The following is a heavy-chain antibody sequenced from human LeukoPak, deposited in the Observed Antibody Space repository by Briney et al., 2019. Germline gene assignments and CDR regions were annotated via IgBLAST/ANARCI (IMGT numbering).Heavy chain of an antibody. CDR2: INPNSGGT. J-gene: IGHJ4*02. CDR1: GYTFTGYY. V-gene: IGHV1-2*02. D-gene: IGHD6-13*01. Sequence: ASVKVSCKASGYTFTGYYMHWVRQAPGQGLEWMGWINPNSGGTNYAQKFQGRVTMTRDTSISTAYMELSRLRSDDTAVYYCARDEASSSWSRSGFDYWGQGTLVTVSS. CDR3: ARDEASSSWSRSGFDY.